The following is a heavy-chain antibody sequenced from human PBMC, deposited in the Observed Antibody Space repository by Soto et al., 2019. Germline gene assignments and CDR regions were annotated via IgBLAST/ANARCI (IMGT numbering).Heavy chain of an antibody. CDR2: ISGSGGST. J-gene: IGHJ3*02. Sequence: EVQLLESGGGLVQPGGSLRLSCAASGFTFSSYAMSWLRQAPGKGLEWVSAISGSGGSTSYADSVKGRFTIPRDNSKNTLYLQMTSLRAEDTAVYYCAKSSIAGSAFDIWGQGTMVTVSS. CDR3: AKSSIAGSAFDI. D-gene: IGHD2-15*01. CDR1: GFTFSSYA. V-gene: IGHV3-23*01.